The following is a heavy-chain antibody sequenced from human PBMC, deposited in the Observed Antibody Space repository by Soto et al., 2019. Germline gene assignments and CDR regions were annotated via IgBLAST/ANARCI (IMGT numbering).Heavy chain of an antibody. CDR1: GYTFTSYG. CDR3: ARRSFWSGYDYYYGMDV. J-gene: IGHJ6*02. Sequence: QVQLVQSGAEVKKPGASVKVSCKASGYTFTSYGISWVRQAPGQGLEWMGWISAYNGNTNYAQKLQGRVPMTTDTTTSTAYMELRSVRSDDTAVYYCARRSFWSGYDYYYGMDVWGQGTTVIVSS. V-gene: IGHV1-18*01. D-gene: IGHD3-3*01. CDR2: ISAYNGNT.